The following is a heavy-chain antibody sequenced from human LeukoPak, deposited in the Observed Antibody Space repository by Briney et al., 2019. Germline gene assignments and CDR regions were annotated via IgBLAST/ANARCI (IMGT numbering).Heavy chain of an antibody. Sequence: PSETLSLTCAVYGGSFSGYYWSWIRQPPGKGLEWIGEINHSGSTNYNPSLKSRVTISVDTSKNQFSLKLSSVTAADTAVYYCAGISSSWYGGDYWGQGTLVTVSS. D-gene: IGHD6-13*01. V-gene: IGHV4-34*01. CDR3: AGISSSWYGGDY. CDR1: GGSFSGYY. CDR2: INHSGST. J-gene: IGHJ4*02.